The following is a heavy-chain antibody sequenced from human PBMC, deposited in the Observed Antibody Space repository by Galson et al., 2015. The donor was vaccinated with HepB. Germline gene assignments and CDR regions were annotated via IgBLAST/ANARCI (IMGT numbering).Heavy chain of an antibody. J-gene: IGHJ4*02. Sequence: SLRLSCAASGFTFSSYGMHWVRQAPGKELEWVAVISYDGSNKYYADSVKGRFTISRDNSKNTLYLQMNSLRAEDTAVYYCAKTQIPVDIVATGDYWGQGTLVTVSS. V-gene: IGHV3-30*18. CDR3: AKTQIPVDIVATGDY. CDR2: ISYDGSNK. CDR1: GFTFSSYG. D-gene: IGHD5-12*01.